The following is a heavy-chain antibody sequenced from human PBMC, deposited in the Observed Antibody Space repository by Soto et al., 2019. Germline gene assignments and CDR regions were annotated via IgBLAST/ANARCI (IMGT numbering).Heavy chain of an antibody. Sequence: GESLKISCKGSGYSFAGYWITWVRQKPGKGLEWIGRIDPSDSQTYYSPSFRGHVTISVTKSITTVFLQWSSLRASDTAMYYCARQIYDSDTGPNFQYYFDSWGQGTPVTVSS. CDR1: GYSFAGYW. CDR2: IDPSDSQT. D-gene: IGHD3-22*01. V-gene: IGHV5-10-1*01. J-gene: IGHJ4*02. CDR3: ARQIYDSDTGPNFQYYFDS.